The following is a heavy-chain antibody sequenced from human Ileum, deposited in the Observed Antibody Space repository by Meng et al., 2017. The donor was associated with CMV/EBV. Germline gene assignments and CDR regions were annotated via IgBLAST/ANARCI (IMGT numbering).Heavy chain of an antibody. CDR3: VRDFGVRVAFDN. D-gene: IGHD3-16*01. J-gene: IGHJ3*02. CDR2: LNRNGGST. CDR1: GFPFGDYG. Sequence: GESLKISCGGSGFPFGDYGMSWVRPAPGKGLEWVSGLNRNGGSTAYADSVKGRFTISSDNAKNSLYLEMNSLRAEDTALYHCVRDFGVRVAFDNWGHGTMVTVSS. V-gene: IGHV3-20*01.